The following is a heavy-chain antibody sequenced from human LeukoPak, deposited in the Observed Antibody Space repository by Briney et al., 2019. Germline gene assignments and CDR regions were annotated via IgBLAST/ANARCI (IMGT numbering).Heavy chain of an antibody. Sequence: ASVKVSCKASGYTFTGYYMHWVRQAPGQGLEWMGWINPNSGGTNYAQKSQGRVTMTRDTSISTAYMELSRLRSDDTAVYYCAREWPKYCSSTSCRIRFDPWGQGTLVTVSS. J-gene: IGHJ5*02. CDR3: AREWPKYCSSTSCRIRFDP. V-gene: IGHV1-2*02. CDR1: GYTFTGYY. CDR2: INPNSGGT. D-gene: IGHD2-2*01.